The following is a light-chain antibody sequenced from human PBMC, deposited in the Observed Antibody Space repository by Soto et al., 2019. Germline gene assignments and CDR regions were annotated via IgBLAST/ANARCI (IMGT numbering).Light chain of an antibody. Sequence: DIQMTQSPSSLSASVRDRVTITCRASQNIINYLNWYQQRPGKAPKLLIYAASNLQSGVPSRFSGSGSGTEFTLTISSLQSEDLAVYHCQQYNKWPQTFGQGTKVDNK. CDR3: QQYNKWPQT. J-gene: IGKJ1*01. V-gene: IGKV1-39*01. CDR2: AAS. CDR1: QNIINY.